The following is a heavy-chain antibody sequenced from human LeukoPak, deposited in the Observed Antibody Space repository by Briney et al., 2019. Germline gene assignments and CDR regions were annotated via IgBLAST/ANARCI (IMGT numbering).Heavy chain of an antibody. D-gene: IGHD5-12*01. CDR3: ARDAATITSWFDP. J-gene: IGHJ5*02. CDR1: GYTFTSYG. Sequence: ASVKVSCKASGYTFTSYGISWVRQAPGQGLDWMGWISAYNGNTNYAQKLQGRVAMTTDTSTSTAYMELRSLRSDDTAVYYCARDAATITSWFDPWGQGTLVTVSS. CDR2: ISAYNGNT. V-gene: IGHV1-18*01.